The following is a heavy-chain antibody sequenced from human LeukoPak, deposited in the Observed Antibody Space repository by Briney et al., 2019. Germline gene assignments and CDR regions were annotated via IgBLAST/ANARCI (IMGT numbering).Heavy chain of an antibody. V-gene: IGHV3-48*03. CDR1: GFTFSSYE. Sequence: PGGSLRLSCAAPGFTFSSYEMNWVRQAPGKGLEWVPYISSSGGTIYYADSVKGRFTISRDNAKNSLYLQMNSLRAEDTAVYYCARAKMTTAGGVFDYWGQGTLVTVSS. CDR3: ARAKMTTAGGVFDY. D-gene: IGHD6-13*01. J-gene: IGHJ4*02. CDR2: ISSSGGTI.